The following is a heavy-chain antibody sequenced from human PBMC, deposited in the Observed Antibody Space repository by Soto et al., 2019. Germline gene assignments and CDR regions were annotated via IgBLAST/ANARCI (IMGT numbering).Heavy chain of an antibody. CDR3: ARGRYSSGWYRKMGYYGMDV. CDR2: IKQDGSEK. J-gene: IGHJ6*02. V-gene: IGHV3-7*05. D-gene: IGHD6-19*01. Sequence: GGSLRLSCAASGFTFSSYWMSWVRQAPGKGLEWVANIKQDGSEKYYVDSVKGRFTISRDNAKNSLYLQMNSLRAEDTAVYYCARGRYSSGWYRKMGYYGMDVWGQGTTVTVSS. CDR1: GFTFSSYW.